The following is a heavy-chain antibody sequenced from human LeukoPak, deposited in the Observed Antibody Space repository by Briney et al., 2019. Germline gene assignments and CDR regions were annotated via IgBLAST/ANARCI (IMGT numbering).Heavy chain of an antibody. CDR2: FSSSSSYI. CDR1: GFTSSSYE. V-gene: IGHV3-21*05. CDR3: ARDRREFGGWSDY. J-gene: IGHJ4*02. D-gene: IGHD6-19*01. Sequence: GGSRRLSCEASGFTSSSYEMNWVRQVPGKGREWVSYFSSSSSYIYYAGSVKGRFTISRDNAKNSLYLQMNSLRAEDTAVYYCARDRREFGGWSDYWGQGTLVTVSS.